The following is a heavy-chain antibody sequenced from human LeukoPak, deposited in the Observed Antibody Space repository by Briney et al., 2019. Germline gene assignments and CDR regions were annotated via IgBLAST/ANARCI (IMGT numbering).Heavy chain of an antibody. CDR1: GFTFSSYA. CDR3: AKGLTIFGVALNWFDP. Sequence: GGSLRLSCAASGFTFSSYAMSWVRQAPGKGLEWVSAISGSGGSTYYADSVKGRFTISRDNSKNTLYLQMNSLRAEDTAVYYCAKGLTIFGVALNWFDPWGQGTLVTVSS. D-gene: IGHD3-3*01. J-gene: IGHJ5*02. V-gene: IGHV3-23*01. CDR2: ISGSGGST.